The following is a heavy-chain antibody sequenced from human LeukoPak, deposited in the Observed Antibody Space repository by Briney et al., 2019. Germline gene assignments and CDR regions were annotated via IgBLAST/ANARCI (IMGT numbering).Heavy chain of an antibody. D-gene: IGHD3-10*02. CDR1: GYIFTNYG. CDR2: ISAYNDNT. J-gene: IGHJ4*02. Sequence: ASVKVSCKASGYIFTNYGISWVRQAPGQGLEWMGWISAYNDNTNYAQKVQGRLTMTADTSTSTAYMELKSLRSDDTAVYYCARGLGSGSYYAYWGQGTLVTVSP. V-gene: IGHV1-18*01. CDR3: ARGLGSGSYYAY.